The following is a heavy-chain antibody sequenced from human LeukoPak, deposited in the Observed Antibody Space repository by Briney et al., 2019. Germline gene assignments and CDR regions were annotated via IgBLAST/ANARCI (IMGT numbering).Heavy chain of an antibody. CDR1: GFTFSGSA. Sequence: PGGSLSLSCAASGFTFSGSAMHWVRQASGKGLEWVGRIRSKANSYATAYAASVKGRFTISRDDSKNTAYLQMNSLKTEDTAVYYCARVDTVMAYYFDLWGQGTLVTVSS. D-gene: IGHD5-18*01. V-gene: IGHV3-73*01. J-gene: IGHJ4*02. CDR3: ARVDTVMAYYFDL. CDR2: IRSKANSYAT.